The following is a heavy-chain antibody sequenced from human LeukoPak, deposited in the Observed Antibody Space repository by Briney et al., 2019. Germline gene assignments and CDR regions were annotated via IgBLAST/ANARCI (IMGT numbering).Heavy chain of an antibody. J-gene: IGHJ4*02. CDR3: ARQSVVVVPAAVFDY. CDR1: GYSISSGYY. V-gene: IGHV4-38-2*01. Sequence: PSETLSLTCAVSGYSISSGYYWGWIRQPPGKGLEWIGSIYHSGSTYYNPSLKSRVTISVDTSKNQFSLKLSPVTAADTAVYYCARQSVVVVPAAVFDYWGQGTLVTVSS. CDR2: IYHSGST. D-gene: IGHD2-2*01.